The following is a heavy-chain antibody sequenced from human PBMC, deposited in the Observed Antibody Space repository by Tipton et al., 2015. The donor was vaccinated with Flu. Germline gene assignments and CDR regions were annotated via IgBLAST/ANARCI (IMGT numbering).Heavy chain of an antibody. CDR2: IYYSGST. V-gene: IGHV4-34*01. CDR1: GGSFSGYY. CDR3: AREGRREQLALDY. J-gene: IGHJ4*02. Sequence: TLSLTCAVYGGSFSGYYWSWIRQPPGKGLEWIGSIYYSGSTYYNPSLKSRVTISVDTSKNQFSLKLSSVTAADTAVYYCAREGRREQLALDYWGQGTLVTVSS. D-gene: IGHD6-6*01.